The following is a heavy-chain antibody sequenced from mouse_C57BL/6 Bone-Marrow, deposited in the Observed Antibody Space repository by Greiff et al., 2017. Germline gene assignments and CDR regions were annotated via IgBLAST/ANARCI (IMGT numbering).Heavy chain of an antibody. CDR3: ARGSSPYYYAMDY. Sequence: VKLQESGAELVKPGASVKLSCKASGYTFTSYWMHWVKQRPGRGLEWIGRIDPNSGGTKYNEKFKSKATLTVDKPSSTAYMQLSSLTSEDSAVYYCARGSSPYYYAMDYWGQGTSVTVSS. D-gene: IGHD1-1*01. J-gene: IGHJ4*01. CDR1: GYTFTSYW. CDR2: IDPNSGGT. V-gene: IGHV1-72*01.